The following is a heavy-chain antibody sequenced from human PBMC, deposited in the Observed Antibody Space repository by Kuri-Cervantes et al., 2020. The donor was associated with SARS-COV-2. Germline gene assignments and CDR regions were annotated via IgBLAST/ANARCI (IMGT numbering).Heavy chain of an antibody. Sequence: GSLRLSCAVYGGSFSGYYWSWIRQPPGKGLEWIGEINHSGSTNYNPSLKSRVTISVDTSKNQFSLKLSSVTAADTAVYYCARDSYYYDSKGGGLPDYWGQGTLVTV. CDR2: INHSGST. CDR1: GGSFSGYY. D-gene: IGHD3-22*01. CDR3: ARDSYYYDSKGGGLPDY. J-gene: IGHJ4*02. V-gene: IGHV4-34*01.